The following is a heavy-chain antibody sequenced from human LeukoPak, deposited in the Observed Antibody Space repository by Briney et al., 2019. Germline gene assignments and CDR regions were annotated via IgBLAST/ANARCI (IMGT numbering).Heavy chain of an antibody. Sequence: SETLSLTCAVSGGSFSGYYWSWIRQPPGKGLEWIGEINHSGSTNYNPSLKSRVTISVDTSKNQFSLKLSSVTAADTAVYYCARGPSCGGDCYRAYYYGMDVWGQGTTVTVSS. V-gene: IGHV4-34*01. D-gene: IGHD2-21*02. J-gene: IGHJ6*02. CDR1: GGSFSGYY. CDR2: INHSGST. CDR3: ARGPSCGGDCYRAYYYGMDV.